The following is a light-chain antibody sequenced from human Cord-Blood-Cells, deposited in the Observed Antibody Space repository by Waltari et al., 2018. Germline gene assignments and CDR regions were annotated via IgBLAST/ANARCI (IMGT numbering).Light chain of an antibody. J-gene: IGKJ4*01. Sequence: DIQMTQSPSTLSASVGDRVTITCRASQSISSWLAWYQQKPGKAPKLLIYKASSLESGGPSRFSGSGSGTEFTLTISSLQPDDFATYYCQQYNSYSPGFGGGTKVEIK. CDR1: QSISSW. CDR3: QQYNSYSPG. CDR2: KAS. V-gene: IGKV1-5*03.